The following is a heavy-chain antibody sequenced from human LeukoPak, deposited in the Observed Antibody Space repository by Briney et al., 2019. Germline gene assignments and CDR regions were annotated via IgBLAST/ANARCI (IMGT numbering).Heavy chain of an antibody. CDR2: IYTSGST. D-gene: IGHD3-10*01. V-gene: IGHV4-4*07. Sequence: SETLSLTCTVSGGSISSYYWSWIRQPAGKGLEWIGRIYTSGSTNYNPSLKSRVTMSVDTSKNQFSLKLSSVTAADTAVYYCARDSGAVFAPYFDYWGQGTLVTVSS. CDR3: ARDSGAVFAPYFDY. CDR1: GGSISSYY. J-gene: IGHJ4*02.